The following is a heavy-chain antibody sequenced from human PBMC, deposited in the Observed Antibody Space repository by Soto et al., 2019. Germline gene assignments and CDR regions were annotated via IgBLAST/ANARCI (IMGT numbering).Heavy chain of an antibody. D-gene: IGHD6-19*01. CDR2: IIPIFGTA. J-gene: IGHJ4*02. V-gene: IGHV1-69*06. Sequence: SVKVSCKASGGTFSSYAISWVRQAPGQGLEWMGGIIPIFGTANYAQKFQGRVTITADNSKDTLYLQMNSLRAEDTAVYYCARDSITSGPDLDNWGQGTLVTVSS. CDR3: ARDSITSGPDLDN. CDR1: GGTFSSYA.